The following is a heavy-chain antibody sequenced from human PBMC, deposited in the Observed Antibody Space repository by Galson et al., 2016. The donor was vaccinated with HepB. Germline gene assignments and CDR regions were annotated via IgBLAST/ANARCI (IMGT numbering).Heavy chain of an antibody. CDR3: ARAGSSWYFDY. CDR2: ISSSGGTI. Sequence: SLRLSCAASGFTFSNYAMNWVRQAPGKGLEWISYISSSGGTIYYADSVKGRFTISRDNAENLLYLQMNSLRDEDTAVYYCARAGSSWYFDYWGQGTLVTVSS. J-gene: IGHJ4*02. V-gene: IGHV3-48*02. CDR1: GFTFSNYA. D-gene: IGHD6-13*01.